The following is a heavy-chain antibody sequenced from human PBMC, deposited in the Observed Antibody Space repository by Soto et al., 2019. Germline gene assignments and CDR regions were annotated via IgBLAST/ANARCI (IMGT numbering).Heavy chain of an antibody. Sequence: ASVKVSCKASGYIFTSYYMHWVRQAPGQGLEWMGIINPSGGSTSYAQKFQGRVTMTRDTSTSTVYMELSSLRSEDTAVYYCARDRSSGWYYYYYGMDVWGQGTTVTVSS. J-gene: IGHJ6*02. D-gene: IGHD6-19*01. CDR3: ARDRSSGWYYYYYGMDV. CDR1: GYIFTSYY. CDR2: INPSGGST. V-gene: IGHV1-46*01.